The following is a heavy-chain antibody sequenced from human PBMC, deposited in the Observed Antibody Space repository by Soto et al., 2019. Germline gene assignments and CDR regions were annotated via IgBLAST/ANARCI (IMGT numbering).Heavy chain of an antibody. D-gene: IGHD1-26*01. CDR3: ARNHSGSYYSVFNY. J-gene: IGHJ4*02. CDR2: IYRSGTT. CDR1: NFSISSGYY. V-gene: IGHV4-38-2*01. Sequence: SETLSLTCVVSNFSISSGYYWGWIRQSPGKGLEWIASIYRSGTTSYNPSLKSRVTISVDPSKYQFSLVLTAVTAADTAVYYCARNHSGSYYSVFNYWGRGSLVTVSS.